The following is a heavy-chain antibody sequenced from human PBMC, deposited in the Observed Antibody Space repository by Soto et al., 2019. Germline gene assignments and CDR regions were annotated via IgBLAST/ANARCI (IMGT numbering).Heavy chain of an antibody. D-gene: IGHD4-17*01. Sequence: QVQLVQSGAEEKRPGASVKVSSKAAGYTFASYAMHWVRQAPGQRLEWMGWINAGNGNTKYSQKFQGRVTITRDTSASTAYMELSSLRSEDTAVYYCASESYGGEFDYWGQGTLVTVSS. CDR2: INAGNGNT. CDR3: ASESYGGEFDY. CDR1: GYTFASYA. J-gene: IGHJ4*02. V-gene: IGHV1-3*05.